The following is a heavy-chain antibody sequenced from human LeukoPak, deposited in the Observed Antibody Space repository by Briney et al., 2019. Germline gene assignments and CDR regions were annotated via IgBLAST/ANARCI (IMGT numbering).Heavy chain of an antibody. CDR1: GGSFSGYY. V-gene: IGHV4-34*01. CDR3: ARHHDYVWGSYRSDYFDY. D-gene: IGHD3-16*02. Sequence: SETLSLTCAVYGGSFSGYYWSWIRQPPGKGLEWIGEINHGGSTNYNPSPKSRVTVSVDTSKNQFSLKLSSVTAADTAVYYCARHHDYVWGSYRSDYFDYWGQGTLVTVSS. CDR2: INHGGST. J-gene: IGHJ4*02.